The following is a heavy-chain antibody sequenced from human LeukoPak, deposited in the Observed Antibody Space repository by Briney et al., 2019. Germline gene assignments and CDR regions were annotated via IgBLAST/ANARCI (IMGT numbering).Heavy chain of an antibody. CDR3: ARDDAADGGYLDH. V-gene: IGHV3-23*01. CDR2: ISGSSGRT. Sequence: GGSLRLSCAASEFTFGSYAMSWVRQAPGKGLEWVSRISGSSGRTYYTDSVTGRFTISRDNSKNMVYLQMNSLRAEDTAIYYCARDDAADGGYLDHWGQGTLVTVSS. D-gene: IGHD3-10*01. J-gene: IGHJ4*02. CDR1: EFTFGSYA.